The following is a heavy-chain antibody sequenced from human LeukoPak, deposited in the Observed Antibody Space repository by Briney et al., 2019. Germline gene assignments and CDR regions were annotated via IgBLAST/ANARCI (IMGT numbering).Heavy chain of an antibody. Sequence: PGGSLRLSCAASGFTFSTSWMSWVRQAPGKGLEWVANIKEDGSEKQYVASVMGRFTVSRDNAKNSLFLQMNILRGDDTAVYYCAKYSGAYAIEHWGQGTLVTVSS. CDR1: GFTFSTSW. CDR2: IKEDGSEK. CDR3: AKYSGAYAIEH. V-gene: IGHV3-7*02. J-gene: IGHJ4*02. D-gene: IGHD4-17*01.